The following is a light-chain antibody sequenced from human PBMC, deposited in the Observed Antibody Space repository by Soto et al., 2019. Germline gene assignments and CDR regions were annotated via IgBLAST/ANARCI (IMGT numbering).Light chain of an antibody. CDR3: QQYSSWLWT. V-gene: IGKV3-15*01. Sequence: IVMTQSPATLSVSPGERANLSCRASQSVGTKLAWYQQTPGQAPRLLIYGASNRATGVPARISGSVSGTEFTLTIARLQSDDFAVYYCQQYSSWLWTFGQGTKVEIK. CDR2: GAS. CDR1: QSVGTK. J-gene: IGKJ1*01.